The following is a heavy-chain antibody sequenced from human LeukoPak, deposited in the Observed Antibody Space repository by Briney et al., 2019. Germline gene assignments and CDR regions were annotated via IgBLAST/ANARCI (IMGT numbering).Heavy chain of an antibody. CDR1: GGSISSGSYY. Sequence: SETLSLTCTVSGGSISSGSYYWSWIREPAGEGLEWIGRIYTSGSTNYNPSLKSRVTISVDTSKNQFSLKLSSVTAADTAVYYYARGDGYSNEYYFDYWGQGTLVTVSS. CDR2: IYTSGST. J-gene: IGHJ4*02. D-gene: IGHD5-24*01. CDR3: ARGDGYSNEYYFDY. V-gene: IGHV4-61*02.